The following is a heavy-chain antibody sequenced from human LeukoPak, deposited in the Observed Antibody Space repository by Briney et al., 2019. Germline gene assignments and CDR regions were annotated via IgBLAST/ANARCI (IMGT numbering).Heavy chain of an antibody. V-gene: IGHV4-39*01. CDR1: GGSISSSSYY. CDR3: ARKLVVRGVSLSYFDY. J-gene: IGHJ4*02. CDR2: IYYSGST. Sequence: SETLSLSCTVSGGSISSSSYYWGWTRQPPGKGLEWIGSIYYSGSTYYNPSLKSRVTISADTSKNHFSLKLSSVTAADTAVYYCARKLVVRGVSLSYFDYWGQGTLVTVSS. D-gene: IGHD3-10*01.